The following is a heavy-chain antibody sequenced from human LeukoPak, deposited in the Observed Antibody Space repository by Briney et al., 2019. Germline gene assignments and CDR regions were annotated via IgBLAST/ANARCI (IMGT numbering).Heavy chain of an antibody. V-gene: IGHV1-69*05. Sequence: SAKVSCKASGCTFSSYAISWVRQAPGQGLEWMGRIIPIFGTANYAQKFQGRVTITTDESTSTAYMELSSLRSEDTAVYYCARIYLGAFYIWVQGTMVTVSS. D-gene: IGHD3-16*01. CDR3: ARIYLGAFYI. J-gene: IGHJ3*02. CDR2: IIPIFGTA. CDR1: GCTFSSYA.